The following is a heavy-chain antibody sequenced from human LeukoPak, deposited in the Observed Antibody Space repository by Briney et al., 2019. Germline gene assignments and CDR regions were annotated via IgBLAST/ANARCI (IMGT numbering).Heavy chain of an antibody. CDR1: GFTSSKHW. J-gene: IGHJ4*02. Sequence: GGSLRLSCAASGFTSSKHWMYWVRQAPGKGLVWVSGIDNDGTGTNYADSVKGRFTISRDNAKNTLYLQVNSLRAEDTAVYYCVRGLGDYWGQGTLVTVSP. CDR2: IDNDGTGT. V-gene: IGHV3-74*01. D-gene: IGHD3-16*01. CDR3: VRGLGDY.